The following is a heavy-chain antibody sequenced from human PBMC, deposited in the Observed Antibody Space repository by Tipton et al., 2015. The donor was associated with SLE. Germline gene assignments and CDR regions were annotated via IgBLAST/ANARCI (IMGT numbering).Heavy chain of an antibody. CDR2: ISYDGSNK. V-gene: IGHV3-30*04. J-gene: IGHJ4*02. D-gene: IGHD1-14*01. CDR3: AREGRESTRTYFDY. CDR1: GFTFSSYA. Sequence: SLRLSCAASGFTFSSYAMHWVRQDPGKGLEWVAVISYDGSNKYYADSVKGRFTISRDNSKNTLYLQMNSLRAEDTAVYYCAREGRESTRTYFDYWGQGTLVTVSS.